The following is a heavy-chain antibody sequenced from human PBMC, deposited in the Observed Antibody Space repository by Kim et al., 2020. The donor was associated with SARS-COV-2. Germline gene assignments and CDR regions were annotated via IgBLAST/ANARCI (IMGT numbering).Heavy chain of an antibody. J-gene: IGHJ4*02. CDR1: GGTFSSYA. CDR3: ARDDYCSGGSCYSFGY. Sequence: SVKVSCKASGGTFSSYAISWVRQAPGQGLEWMGGIIPIFGTANYAQKFQGRVTITADESTSTAYMELSSLRSEDTAVYYCARDDYCSGGSCYSFGYWGQGTLVTVSS. CDR2: IIPIFGTA. D-gene: IGHD2-15*01. V-gene: IGHV1-69*13.